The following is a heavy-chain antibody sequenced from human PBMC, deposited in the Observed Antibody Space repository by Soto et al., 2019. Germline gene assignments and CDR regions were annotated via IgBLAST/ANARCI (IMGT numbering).Heavy chain of an antibody. J-gene: IGHJ4*02. V-gene: IGHV3-30*18. CDR2: TLYDGSKE. D-gene: IGHD2-21*01. Sequence: RGTLRLSSTHSAFSFNTYVMDSVRQAPGKGLEWVARTLYDGSKEYYADPVKGRFTISRDNSKNTLYLQMDRLRVEDTAVYFCAKGLALMADHWGQGTPVTVSS. CDR3: AKGLALMADH. CDR1: AFSFNTYV.